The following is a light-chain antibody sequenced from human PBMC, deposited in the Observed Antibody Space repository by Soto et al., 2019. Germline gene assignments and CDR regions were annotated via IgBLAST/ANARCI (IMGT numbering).Light chain of an antibody. J-gene: IGKJ1*01. V-gene: IGKV3-20*01. CDR1: QSVSDY. CDR2: STS. Sequence: EIVLTQSPGTLSLSPGERATLSCRASQSVSDYLAWYQQKPGQAPRLLIYSTSSRATGIPDRFSGSGSGTDFTLTISRLEPEDFAVYYCQQYGNSPWTFGQGTKVDI. CDR3: QQYGNSPWT.